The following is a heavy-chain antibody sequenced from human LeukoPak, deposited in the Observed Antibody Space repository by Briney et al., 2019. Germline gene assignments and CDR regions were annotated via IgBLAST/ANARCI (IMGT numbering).Heavy chain of an antibody. Sequence: PGGSLRLSCVTSGFTFNTYGMHWVRQAPGKGLEWVAFTRFDGSDTYADSVKGRFTISRDNSKNTLHLQMNSLRADDTAVYYCAKEGMAGHNRYFDYWGQGLLVIVSS. V-gene: IGHV3-30*02. CDR1: GFTFNTYG. J-gene: IGHJ4*02. CDR3: AKEGMAGHNRYFDY. CDR2: TRFDGSDT. D-gene: IGHD5-24*01.